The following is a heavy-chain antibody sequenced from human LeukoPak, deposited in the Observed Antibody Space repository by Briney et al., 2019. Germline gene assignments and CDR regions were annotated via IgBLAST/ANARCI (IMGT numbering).Heavy chain of an antibody. V-gene: IGHV4-4*02. D-gene: IGHD3-10*01. J-gene: IGHJ6*02. CDR3: ARDLRFGELSYYYYGMDV. CDR2: IYHSGSA. CDR1: GGSISSSNW. Sequence: PSETLSLTCAVSGGSISSSNWWSWVRQPPGKGLEWIGEIYHSGSANYNPSLKSRVTISVDTSKNQFSLKLSSVTAADTAVYYCARDLRFGELSYYYYGMDVWGQGTTVTVSS.